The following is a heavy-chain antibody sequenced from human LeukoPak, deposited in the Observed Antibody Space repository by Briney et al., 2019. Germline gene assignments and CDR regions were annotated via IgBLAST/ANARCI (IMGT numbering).Heavy chain of an antibody. V-gene: IGHV1-2*02. Sequence: GASVKVSCKTSGYTFTGYYIHWVRQAPGQGLEWMGWINPNSGDTNYAQNFQGGVTMTRDTSISTAYMELSRLRSDDTAVYYCATTRKYYYDSSGPDAFDIWGQGTMVTVSS. CDR3: ATTRKYYYDSSGPDAFDI. CDR2: INPNSGDT. D-gene: IGHD3-22*01. J-gene: IGHJ3*02. CDR1: GYTFTGYY.